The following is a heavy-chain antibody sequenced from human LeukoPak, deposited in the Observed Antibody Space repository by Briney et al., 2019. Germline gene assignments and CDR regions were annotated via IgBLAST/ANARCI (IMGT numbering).Heavy chain of an antibody. J-gene: IGHJ4*02. CDR1: GFTFSGSA. V-gene: IGHV3-73*01. CDR3: TGNYYGSGSYADFDY. D-gene: IGHD3-10*01. CDR2: IRGTANGYAT. Sequence: GGSLRLSCAASGFTFSGSALHWVRQASGKGLEWVGRIRGTANGYATAYAASVKGRFTISRDDSKNTAYLQMDSLKTEDTAVYYCTGNYYGSGSYADFDYWGQGTLVTVSS.